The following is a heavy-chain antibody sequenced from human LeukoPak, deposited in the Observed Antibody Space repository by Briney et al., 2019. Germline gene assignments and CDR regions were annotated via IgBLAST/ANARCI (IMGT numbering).Heavy chain of an antibody. Sequence: GGSLRLSCAASGFPFSSYDMNWVRQAPGKGLEWVSGISGSGGNTYHADSVKGRFTISRDNSKNTLYLQMNSLRAEDTARYYCAKWDIYSGFYYIDSWGQGTLATVSS. J-gene: IGHJ4*02. CDR2: ISGSGGNT. CDR3: AKWDIYSGFYYIDS. CDR1: GFPFSSYD. D-gene: IGHD1-26*01. V-gene: IGHV3-23*01.